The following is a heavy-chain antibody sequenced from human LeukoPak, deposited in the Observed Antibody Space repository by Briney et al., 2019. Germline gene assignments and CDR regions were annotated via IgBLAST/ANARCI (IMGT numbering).Heavy chain of an antibody. J-gene: IGHJ4*02. Sequence: GSSVKVSCKASGYTFTGYYMHWVRQAPGQGLEWMGWINPNSGGTNYAQKFQGRVTMTRDTSISTAYMELSRLRSDDTAVYYCARDKSSGWYLGSDYWGQGTLVTVSS. CDR2: INPNSGGT. D-gene: IGHD6-19*01. CDR1: GYTFTGYY. V-gene: IGHV1-2*02. CDR3: ARDKSSGWYLGSDY.